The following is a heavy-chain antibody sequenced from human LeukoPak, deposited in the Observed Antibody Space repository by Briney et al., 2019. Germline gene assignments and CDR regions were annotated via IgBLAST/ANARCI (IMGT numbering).Heavy chain of an antibody. V-gene: IGHV4-39*07. Sequence: KPSETLSLTCTVSGGSISSSSYYWGWIRQPPGKGLEWIGSIYYSGSTYYNPSLKSRVTISVDTSKNQFSLKLSSVTAADTAVYYCARGGTYYYDSSGYYYFDYWGQGTLVTVSS. D-gene: IGHD3-22*01. CDR1: GGSISSSSYY. CDR2: IYYSGST. CDR3: ARGGTYYYDSSGYYYFDY. J-gene: IGHJ4*02.